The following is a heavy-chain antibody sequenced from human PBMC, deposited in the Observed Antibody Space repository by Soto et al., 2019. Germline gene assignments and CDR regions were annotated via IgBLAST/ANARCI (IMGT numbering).Heavy chain of an antibody. CDR2: ISYDGSNK. CDR1: GFTFSSYG. J-gene: IGHJ2*01. CDR3: AKDHYTVTGNYWYFDL. D-gene: IGHD4-17*01. V-gene: IGHV3-30*18. Sequence: QVQLVESGGGVVQPGRSLRLSCAASGFTFSSYGMHLVRQAPGKGLEWVAVISYDGSNKYYADSVKGRFTISRDNSKNTMYLQMNSLRAEDTAVYYCAKDHYTVTGNYWYFDLWGRGTLVTVSS.